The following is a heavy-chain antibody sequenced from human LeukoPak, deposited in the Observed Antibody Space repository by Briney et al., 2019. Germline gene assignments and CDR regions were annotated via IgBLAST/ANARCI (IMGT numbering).Heavy chain of an antibody. CDR1: GFTFSSYW. V-gene: IGHV3-74*01. Sequence: GGSLRLSCAASGFTFSSYWMHWVRQAPGKGLVWVSRINSDGSSTSYADSVKGRFTISRDNAKNTLYLQMNSLRAEDTAVYYCASILLAEPDAFDIWGQGTMVTVSS. D-gene: IGHD2-8*02. CDR3: ASILLAEPDAFDI. J-gene: IGHJ3*02. CDR2: INSDGSST.